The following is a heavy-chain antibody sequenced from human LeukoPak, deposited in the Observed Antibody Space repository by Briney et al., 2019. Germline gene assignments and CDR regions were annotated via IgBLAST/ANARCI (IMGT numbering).Heavy chain of an antibody. CDR2: INPNSGGT. J-gene: IGHJ4*02. CDR1: GYTFTGYY. CDR3: ARDELTHGDLDY. V-gene: IGHV1-2*06. D-gene: IGHD4-17*01. Sequence: RASVKVSCKASGYTFTGYYMHWVRQAPGQGLEWMGRINPNSGGTNYAQKFQGRVTMTRDTSISTAYMELSRLRSDDTAVYYCARDELTHGDLDYWGQGTLVTVSS.